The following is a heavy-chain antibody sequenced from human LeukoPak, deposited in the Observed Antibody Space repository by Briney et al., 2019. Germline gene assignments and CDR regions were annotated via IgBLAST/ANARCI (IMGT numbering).Heavy chain of an antibody. CDR3: ARAKGSVLLWFGGGNWFDP. D-gene: IGHD3-10*01. CDR2: INPNSGGT. V-gene: IGHV1-2*04. Sequence: ASVKVSCKASGYTFITYGMSWVRQAPGQGLEWMGWINPNSGGTNYAQKFQGWVTMTRDTSISTAYMELSRLRSDDTAVYYCARAKGSVLLWFGGGNWFDPWGQGTLVTVSS. CDR1: GYTFITYG. J-gene: IGHJ5*02.